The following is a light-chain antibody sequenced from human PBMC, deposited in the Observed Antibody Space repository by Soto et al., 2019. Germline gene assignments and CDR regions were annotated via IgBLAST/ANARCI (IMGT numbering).Light chain of an antibody. J-gene: IGKJ1*01. CDR2: QAS. CDR1: QSISPW. V-gene: IGKV1-5*03. Sequence: DFQKTQAASTLTSWVGDSVTITCRASQSISPWLAWYQQKPGKAPKLLIYQASNLESGVPSRFIGSGTGTEFSLTLTSLQSYAFATNYCPHYPSDSRFGRGTKVDIK. CDR3: PHYPSDSR.